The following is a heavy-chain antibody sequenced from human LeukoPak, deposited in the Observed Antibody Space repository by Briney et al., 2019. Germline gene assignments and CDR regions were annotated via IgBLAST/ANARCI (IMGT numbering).Heavy chain of an antibody. CDR2: ITTNNGVT. CDR1: GYTFTNYA. V-gene: IGHV1-18*01. Sequence: ASVRVSCKASGYTFTNYAITWVRQAPGQGLEWMGWITTNNGVTDYPQKLQGRVTMTTDTSTSTAYMDLRSLRSDDTAVYYCATQQLNYYFDYWGQGTLVTVSS. J-gene: IGHJ4*02. D-gene: IGHD6-13*01. CDR3: ATQQLNYYFDY.